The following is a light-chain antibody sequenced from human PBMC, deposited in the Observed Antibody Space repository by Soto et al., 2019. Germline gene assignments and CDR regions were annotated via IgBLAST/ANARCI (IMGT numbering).Light chain of an antibody. Sequence: QSALTQPASVSGSPGQSIAMSCTGTSSDVGTHNFVSWYQQHPGKAPKLNIYDVSNRPSGVSDRFFGSKSGNTASLTISGLQAEDEADYYCSSFTTTNTYVFGTGTKLTVL. CDR1: SSDVGTHNF. V-gene: IGLV2-14*03. CDR2: DVS. J-gene: IGLJ1*01. CDR3: SSFTTTNTYV.